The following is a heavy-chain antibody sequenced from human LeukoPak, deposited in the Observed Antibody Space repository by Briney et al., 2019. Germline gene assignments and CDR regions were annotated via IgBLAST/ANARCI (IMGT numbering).Heavy chain of an antibody. CDR1: GYTFTSYA. J-gene: IGHJ4*02. Sequence: ASVKVSCKASGYTFTSYAMHWVRQAPGQRLEWMGWINAGNGNTKYSQKFQGRVTITRDTSASTAYMELSSLRSEDTAVYYCARDRGSGWYWVYFDYWGQGTLVTVSS. D-gene: IGHD6-19*01. CDR3: ARDRGSGWYWVYFDY. CDR2: INAGNGNT. V-gene: IGHV1-3*01.